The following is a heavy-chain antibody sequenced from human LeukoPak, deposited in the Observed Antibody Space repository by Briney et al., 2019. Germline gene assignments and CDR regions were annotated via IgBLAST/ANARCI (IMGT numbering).Heavy chain of an antibody. V-gene: IGHV5-51*01. CDR1: GFTFSSYS. CDR3: ARRGAEVAFDI. J-gene: IGHJ3*02. Sequence: GGSLRLSCAASGFTFSSYSMNWVRQMPGKGLEWMGIIYPGDSDTRYSPSFQGQVTISADKSISTAYLQWSSLKASDTAMYYCARRGAEVAFDIWGQGTMVTVSS. CDR2: IYPGDSDT. D-gene: IGHD1-26*01.